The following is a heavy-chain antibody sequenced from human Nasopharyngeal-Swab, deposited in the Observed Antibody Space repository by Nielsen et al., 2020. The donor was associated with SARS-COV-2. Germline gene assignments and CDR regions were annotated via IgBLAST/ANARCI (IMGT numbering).Heavy chain of an antibody. Sequence: GGSLRLSCAASGFTFSSYGMHWVRQAPGKGLEWVAVISYDGSNKYYADSVKGRFTISRDNSKNTLYLQMNSLRAEDTAVYYCAKDLIFGGFGDYPPPPYYYYYGMDVWGQGTTVTVSS. CDR3: AKDLIFGGFGDYPPPPYYYYYGMDV. J-gene: IGHJ6*02. D-gene: IGHD3-10*01. V-gene: IGHV3-30*18. CDR2: ISYDGSNK. CDR1: GFTFSSYG.